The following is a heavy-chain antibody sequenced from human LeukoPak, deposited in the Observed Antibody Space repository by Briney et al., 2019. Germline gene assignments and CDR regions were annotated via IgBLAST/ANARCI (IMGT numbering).Heavy chain of an antibody. CDR2: MNPNSGNT. V-gene: IGHV1-8*01. J-gene: IGHJ4*02. Sequence: GASVKVSCMASGYTFTSYDINWVRQATGQGLEWMGWMNPNSGNTGYAQKFQGRVTMTRSTSISTAYMELSRLRSDDTAVYYCARRYCTNGVCAFDYWGQGTLVTVSS. CDR3: ARRYCTNGVCAFDY. D-gene: IGHD2-8*01. CDR1: GYTFTSYD.